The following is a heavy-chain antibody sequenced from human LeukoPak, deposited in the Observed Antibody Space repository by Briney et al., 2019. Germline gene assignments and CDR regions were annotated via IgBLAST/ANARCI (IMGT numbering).Heavy chain of an antibody. D-gene: IGHD3-22*01. Sequence: SGGSLRLSCAASGFTFADYGMSWVRQAPGKGLEWVSGINWNGGSAGYADSVKGRFTISRDNAKNSLYLQMNSLRAEDTALYYCARWYYYDSSGLDIWGQGTMVTVSS. J-gene: IGHJ3*02. CDR3: ARWYYYDSSGLDI. CDR1: GFTFADYG. V-gene: IGHV3-20*04. CDR2: INWNGGSA.